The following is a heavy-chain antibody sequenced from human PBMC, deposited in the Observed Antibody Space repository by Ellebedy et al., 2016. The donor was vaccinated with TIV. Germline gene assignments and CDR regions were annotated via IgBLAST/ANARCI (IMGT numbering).Heavy chain of an antibody. CDR1: GGTFSSYA. V-gene: IGHV1-69*13. CDR2: IIPIFGTA. J-gene: IGHJ4*02. CDR3: ARALRFLEWLSPFDY. Sequence: SVKVSCXASGGTFSSYAISWVRQAPGQGLEWMGGIIPIFGTANYAQKFQGRVTITADESTSTAYMELSSLRSEDTAVYYCARALRFLEWLSPFDYWGQGTLVTVSS. D-gene: IGHD3-3*01.